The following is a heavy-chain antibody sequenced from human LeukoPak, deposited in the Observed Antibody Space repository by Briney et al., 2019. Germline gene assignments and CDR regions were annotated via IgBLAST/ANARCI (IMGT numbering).Heavy chain of an antibody. J-gene: IGHJ2*01. CDR1: GFTFSSYW. D-gene: IGHD2-8*01. CDR3: ARAPTYCTNGVCRRYFDL. Sequence: GGSLRFSCAASGFTFSSYWMSWVRQAPGKGLEWVANIKQDGSDNYYVDSVKGRFTISRDNAKNSLYLQMNSLRAEDTAVYYCARAPTYCTNGVCRRYFDLWGRGTLVTVSS. V-gene: IGHV3-7*01. CDR2: IKQDGSDN.